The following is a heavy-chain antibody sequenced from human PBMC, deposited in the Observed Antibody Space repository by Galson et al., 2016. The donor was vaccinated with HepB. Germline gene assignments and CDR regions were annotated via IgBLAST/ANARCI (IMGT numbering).Heavy chain of an antibody. CDR1: GFTFSSYA. CDR2: ISSSSRTI. CDR3: TKGGDNYFDY. Sequence: SLRLSCAASGFTFSSYAMNWVRQAPGKGLEWVSYISSSSRTIYYADSVKGRFTISRDNAENSLYLQMNSLRAEDTAVYYCTKGGDNYFDYWGQGTLVTVSS. V-gene: IGHV3-48*01. J-gene: IGHJ4*02. D-gene: IGHD5-18*01.